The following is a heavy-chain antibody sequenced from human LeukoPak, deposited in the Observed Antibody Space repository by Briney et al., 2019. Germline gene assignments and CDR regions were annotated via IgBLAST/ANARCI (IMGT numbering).Heavy chain of an antibody. J-gene: IGHJ3*02. CDR3: GRVSCGGNCYSLIGTFDI. Sequence: GSSVKVSCKASGGTFKNYAISWVRQAPGQGLEWMGGILPIFGTTNYAQKFQARVTITADESTSTAYMKMSSLRSEHTAMYYCGRVSCGGNCYSLIGTFDIWGQGTMVTVSS. V-gene: IGHV1-69*01. CDR2: ILPIFGTT. D-gene: IGHD2-15*01. CDR1: GGTFKNYA.